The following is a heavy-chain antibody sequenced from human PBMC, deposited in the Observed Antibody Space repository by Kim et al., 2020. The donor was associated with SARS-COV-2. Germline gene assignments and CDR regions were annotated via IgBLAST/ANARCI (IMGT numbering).Heavy chain of an antibody. J-gene: IGHJ4*02. CDR3: ARERYSSSWGGLDY. CDR1: GFTFSSYG. D-gene: IGHD6-13*01. Sequence: GGSLRLSCAASGFTFSSYGMHWVRQAPGKGLEWVAVIWYDGSNKYYADSVKGRFTISRDNSKNTLYLQMNSLRAEDTAVYYCARERYSSSWGGLDYWGQGTLVTVSS. CDR2: IWYDGSNK. V-gene: IGHV3-33*01.